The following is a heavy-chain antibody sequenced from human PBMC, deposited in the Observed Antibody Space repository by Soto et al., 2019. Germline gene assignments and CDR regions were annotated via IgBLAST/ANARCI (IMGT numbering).Heavy chain of an antibody. V-gene: IGHV1-8*01. D-gene: IGHD3-22*01. CDR2: INPNIGNI. CDR3: ARGGYYYDSSGYWALDAFDI. Sequence: ASVKVSCKASGYTFTSYDINWVRQATGQGLEWMGWINPNIGNIGFAQKFQGRVTMTRNTSISTAYLELSSLRSEDTAVYYCARGGYYYDSSGYWALDAFDIWGQGTMVTVSS. J-gene: IGHJ3*02. CDR1: GYTFTSYD.